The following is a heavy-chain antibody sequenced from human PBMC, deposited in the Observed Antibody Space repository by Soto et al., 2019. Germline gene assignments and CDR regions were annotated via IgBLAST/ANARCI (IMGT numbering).Heavy chain of an antibody. D-gene: IGHD2-2*01. CDR3: ARANRRYCSSTSCYYLGNYYYYYMDV. J-gene: IGHJ6*03. CDR1: GGSFSGYY. Sequence: SETLSLTSAVYGGSFSGYYWSWIRQPPGKGLEWIGEINHSGSTNYNPSLKSRVTISVDTSKNQFSLKLSSVTAADTAVYYCARANRRYCSSTSCYYLGNYYYYYMDVWGKGTTVTVSS. V-gene: IGHV4-34*01. CDR2: INHSGST.